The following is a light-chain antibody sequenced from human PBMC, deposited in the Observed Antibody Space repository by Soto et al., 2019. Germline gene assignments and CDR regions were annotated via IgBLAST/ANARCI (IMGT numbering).Light chain of an antibody. V-gene: IGKV3-20*01. Sequence: TVLTQSPGTLSLSPGERATLSCRASESISSNYLAWYQHKPGQAPRLLIYGASDRATGIPDRFSGSGSGTDFALTISRLELADIVVYFCQKYGGSPPFTFGQGTKLEIK. CDR3: QKYGGSPPFT. J-gene: IGKJ2*01. CDR2: GAS. CDR1: ESISSNY.